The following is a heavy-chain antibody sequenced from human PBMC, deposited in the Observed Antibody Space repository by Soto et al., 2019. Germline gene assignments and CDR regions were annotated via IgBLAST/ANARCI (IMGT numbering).Heavy chain of an antibody. V-gene: IGHV3-33*01. CDR3: ARDDRLTTSDYYYGMDV. CDR1: GFTFSSYG. Sequence: PGGSLRLSCAASGFTFSSYGMHWVRQAPGKGLEWVAVIWYDGSNKYYADSVKGRFTISRDNSKNTLYLQMNSLRAEDTAVYYCARDDRLTTSDYYYGMDVWGQGTTVTVSS. J-gene: IGHJ6*02. D-gene: IGHD4-4*01. CDR2: IWYDGSNK.